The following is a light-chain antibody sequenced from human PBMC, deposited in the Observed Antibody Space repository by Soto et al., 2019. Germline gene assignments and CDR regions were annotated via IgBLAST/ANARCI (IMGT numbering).Light chain of an antibody. V-gene: IGLV2-14*01. Sequence: QSALTQPASVSGSPGHSITISCTGTIYDVGAYHYVSWYQQFPGKAPKLILYEVSNRPSGISNRFSGFRSGSTASLTVSGLQPEDDAHYYCISYTTTGALVFGGGTKLTVL. CDR1: IYDVGAYHY. CDR3: ISYTTTGALV. J-gene: IGLJ2*01. CDR2: EVS.